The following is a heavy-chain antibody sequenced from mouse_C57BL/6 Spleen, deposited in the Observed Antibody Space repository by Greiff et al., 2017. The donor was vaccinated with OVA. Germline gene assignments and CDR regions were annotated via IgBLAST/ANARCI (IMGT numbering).Heavy chain of an antibody. Sequence: VQLQQSGAELVMPGASVQLSCKASGYTFTSYWMHWVKPRPGQGLEWIGEINPSDSYTTYNQKFKGKSTLTVDKSSSTAYMQLSSLTSEDSAFYYCARARLYDYDTSPFHCWGHGVTPT. CDR2: INPSDSYT. D-gene: IGHD1-1*01. V-gene: IGHV1-69*01. J-gene: IGHJ2*01. CDR3: ARARLYDYDTSPFHC. CDR1: GYTFTSYW.